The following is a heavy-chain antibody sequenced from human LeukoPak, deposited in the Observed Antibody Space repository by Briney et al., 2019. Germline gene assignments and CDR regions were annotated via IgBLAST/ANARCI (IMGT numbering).Heavy chain of an antibody. Sequence: SSETLSLTCTVSSGSISSYYWSWIRQPPGKGLEWIGYIYTSGSTNYNPSLKSRVTISVDTSKNQFSLKLSSVTAADTAVYYCARHKRGIAAQPYFDYWGQGTLVTVSS. D-gene: IGHD6-13*01. CDR1: SGSISSYY. J-gene: IGHJ4*02. CDR3: ARHKRGIAAQPYFDY. CDR2: IYTSGST. V-gene: IGHV4-4*09.